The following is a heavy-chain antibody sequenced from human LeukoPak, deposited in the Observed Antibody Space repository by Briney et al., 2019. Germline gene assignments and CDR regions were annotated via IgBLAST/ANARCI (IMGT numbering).Heavy chain of an antibody. CDR3: VKDRRYYYGSGSYYNNYFDY. CDR2: ISSNGGST. Sequence: PGGSLRLSCSASGFTFSSYAMHWVRQAPGKGLEYVSAISSNGGSTYYADSVKGRFTISRDNSKNTLYLQMSSLRAEDTAVYHCVKDRRYYYGSGSYYNNYFDYWGQGTLVTVSS. D-gene: IGHD3-10*01. V-gene: IGHV3-64D*06. CDR1: GFTFSSYA. J-gene: IGHJ4*02.